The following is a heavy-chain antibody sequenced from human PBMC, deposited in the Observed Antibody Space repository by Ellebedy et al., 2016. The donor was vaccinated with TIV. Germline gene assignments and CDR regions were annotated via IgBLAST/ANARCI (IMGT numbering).Heavy chain of an antibody. J-gene: IGHJ6*02. CDR1: GFTFSSYA. CDR3: ARAHQSGYSSSWYLWYYYGMDV. V-gene: IGHV3-30-3*01. D-gene: IGHD6-13*01. Sequence: GGSLRLXCAASGFTFSSYAMHWVRQAPGKGLEWVAVISYDGSNKYYADSVKGRFTISRDNSKNTLYLQMNSLRAEDTAVYYCARAHQSGYSSSWYLWYYYGMDVWGQGTTVTVSS. CDR2: ISYDGSNK.